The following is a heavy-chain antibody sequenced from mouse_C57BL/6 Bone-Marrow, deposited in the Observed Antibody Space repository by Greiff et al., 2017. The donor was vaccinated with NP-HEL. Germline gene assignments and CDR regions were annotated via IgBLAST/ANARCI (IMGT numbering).Heavy chain of an antibody. CDR3: ARGITTVRDYYAMDY. CDR1: GYTFTSYW. CDR2: IDPSDSET. D-gene: IGHD1-1*01. V-gene: IGHV1-52*01. Sequence: QVQLQQPGAELVRPGSSVKLSCKASGYTFTSYWMHWVKQRPIQGLEWIGNIDPSDSETHYNQKFKGKATLTADKSSSTAYMELRSLTSEDSAVYFCARGITTVRDYYAMDYWGQGTSVTVSS. J-gene: IGHJ4*01.